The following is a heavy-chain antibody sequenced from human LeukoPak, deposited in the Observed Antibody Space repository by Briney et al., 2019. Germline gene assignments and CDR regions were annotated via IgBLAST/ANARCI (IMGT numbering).Heavy chain of an antibody. V-gene: IGHV4-39*07. CDR3: ATRPTMYSSSRGSDY. CDR2: INHSGST. CDR1: GGSISSSSYY. D-gene: IGHD6-13*01. J-gene: IGHJ4*02. Sequence: SETLSLTCTVSGGSISSSSYYWSWIRQPPGKGLEWIGEINHSGSTNYNPSLRSRVTISVDTSKNQFSLKLSSVTAADTAVYYCATRPTMYSSSRGSDYWGQGTLVTVSS.